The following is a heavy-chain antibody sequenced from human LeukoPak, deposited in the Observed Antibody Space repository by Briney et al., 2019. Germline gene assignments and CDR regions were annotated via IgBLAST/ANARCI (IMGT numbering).Heavy chain of an antibody. Sequence: PSETLSLTCAVYGGSFSGYYWSWIRQPPGEGLEWIGEINHSGSTNYNPSLKSRVTISVDTSKNQFSLKLSSVTAADTAVYYCARAHLSYGSGGDFDFWGQGTLVTVSS. CDR3: ARAHLSYGSGGDFDF. V-gene: IGHV4-34*01. D-gene: IGHD3-10*01. CDR2: INHSGST. CDR1: GGSFSGYY. J-gene: IGHJ4*02.